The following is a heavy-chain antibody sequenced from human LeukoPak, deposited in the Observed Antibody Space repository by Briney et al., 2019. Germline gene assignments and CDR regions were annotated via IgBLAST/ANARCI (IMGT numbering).Heavy chain of an antibody. CDR1: GLTFSSYA. V-gene: IGHV3-23*01. Sequence: PGGSLRLSCAASGLTFSSYAMSWVRQAPGKGLEWVSAISGSGGSTYYADSVKGRFTISRDNSKNTLYLQMNSLRAEDTAVYYCAKDNSGWYGFYDWGQGTLVTVSS. J-gene: IGHJ4*02. D-gene: IGHD6-19*01. CDR2: ISGSGGST. CDR3: AKDNSGWYGFYD.